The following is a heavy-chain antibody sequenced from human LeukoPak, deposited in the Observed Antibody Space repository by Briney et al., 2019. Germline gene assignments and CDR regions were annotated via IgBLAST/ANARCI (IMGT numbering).Heavy chain of an antibody. CDR3: ARGALDYTEIDY. Sequence: SDTLSLTCAVYSGSLSRFYWSWIRQSPAKGLEWIGEINHSGSTNYNPSLKSRVTISVDTSNNQFSLRLSSVTAADTAVYYCARGALDYTEIDYWGQGTLVTVSS. D-gene: IGHD4-11*01. CDR2: INHSGST. CDR1: SGSLSRFY. V-gene: IGHV4-34*01. J-gene: IGHJ4*02.